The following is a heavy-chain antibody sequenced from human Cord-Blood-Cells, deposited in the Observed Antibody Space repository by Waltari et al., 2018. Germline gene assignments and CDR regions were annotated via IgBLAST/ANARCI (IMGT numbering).Heavy chain of an antibody. J-gene: IGHJ2*01. V-gene: IGHV1-69*01. Sequence: QVQLVQSGAEVKQPGSSVKVSCKASGGTFSSYAISWVRPAPGQGLEWMGGIIPIFGTANYAQKFQGRVTITADESTSTAYMELSSLRSEDTAVYYCARTIVVVPAAASTGYFDLWGRGTLVTVSS. D-gene: IGHD2-2*01. CDR2: IIPIFGTA. CDR3: ARTIVVVPAAASTGYFDL. CDR1: GGTFSSYA.